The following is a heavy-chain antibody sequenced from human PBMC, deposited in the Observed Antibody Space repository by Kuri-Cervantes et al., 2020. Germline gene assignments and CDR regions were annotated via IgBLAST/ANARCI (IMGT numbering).Heavy chain of an antibody. V-gene: IGHV4-39*01. CDR1: GGSIRSSSYY. Sequence: SETLSLTCTVSGGSIRSSSYYWGWIRQPPGKGLEWIGSICYSGNTYYNPSLRSRVTISVDTSKNQFSLKLSSVTAADTAVYYCARHVPYSSGWYSLDYWGQGTLVTVSS. J-gene: IGHJ4*02. CDR3: ARHVPYSSGWYSLDY. D-gene: IGHD6-19*01. CDR2: ICYSGNT.